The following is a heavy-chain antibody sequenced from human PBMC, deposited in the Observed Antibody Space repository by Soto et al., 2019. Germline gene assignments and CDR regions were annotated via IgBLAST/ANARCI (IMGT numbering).Heavy chain of an antibody. CDR1: GGTFSSYT. V-gene: IGHV1-69*08. J-gene: IGHJ4*02. CDR2: IIPILGIA. D-gene: IGHD1-26*01. Sequence: QVQLVQSGAEVKKPGSSVKVSCKASGGTFSSYTISWVRQAPGQGLEWMGRIIPILGIANYAQKFQGRVTITADKSTSTAYMELSSLRSEDTAVYYCAREAYSGSCLTLFDYWGQGTLVTVSS. CDR3: AREAYSGSCLTLFDY.